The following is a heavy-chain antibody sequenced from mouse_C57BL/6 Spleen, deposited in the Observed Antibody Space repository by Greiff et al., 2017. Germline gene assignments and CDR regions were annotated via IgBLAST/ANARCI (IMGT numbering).Heavy chain of an antibody. V-gene: IGHV1-63*01. CDR3: ARKEAGISVSFFDY. CDR2: IYPGGGYT. J-gene: IGHJ2*01. CDR1: GYTFTNYW. Sequence: QVQLQQSGAELVRPGTSVKMSCKASGYTFTNYWIGWAKQRPGHGLEWIGDIYPGGGYTNYNEKFKGKATLTADKSSSTAYMQFSSLTSEDSAIYYCARKEAGISVSFFDYWGQGTTLTVSS.